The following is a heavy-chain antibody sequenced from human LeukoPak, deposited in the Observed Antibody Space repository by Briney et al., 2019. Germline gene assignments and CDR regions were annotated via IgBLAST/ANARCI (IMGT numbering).Heavy chain of an antibody. V-gene: IGHV1-69*13. CDR2: IIPIFGTA. CDR3: ARGSALLALSFDY. CDR1: GGTFSSYA. Sequence: SVKVSCKPSGGTFSSYAISWVRQAPGQGLEWVGGIIPIFGTANYAQKFQGRVTITADESTSTAYMELSSLRSEDTAVYYCARGSALLALSFDYWGQGTLVTVSS. J-gene: IGHJ4*02. D-gene: IGHD2-15*01.